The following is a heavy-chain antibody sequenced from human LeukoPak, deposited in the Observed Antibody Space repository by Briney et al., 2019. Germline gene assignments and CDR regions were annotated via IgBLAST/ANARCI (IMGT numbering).Heavy chain of an antibody. D-gene: IGHD5-24*01. V-gene: IGHV1-18*01. CDR2: ITTYNGNT. Sequence: ASVKVSCKASGYTFTNYGISWVRQAPGQGLEWMGWITTYNGNTNYAQKLQGRVTITTDTSTSTAYMDLRSLRSDDTAVYYCARQRRWQQTRGYFDYWGQGTQVTVSP. CDR3: ARQRRWQQTRGYFDY. J-gene: IGHJ4*02. CDR1: GYTFTNYG.